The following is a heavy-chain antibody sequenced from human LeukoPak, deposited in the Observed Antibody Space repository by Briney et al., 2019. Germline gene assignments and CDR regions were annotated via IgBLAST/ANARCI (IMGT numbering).Heavy chain of an antibody. CDR2: IFYGGRS. CDR1: GDSISSTRYS. CDR3: ARYVVYGSGKYYFDY. J-gene: IGHJ4*02. Sequence: PSETLSLTCTVSGDSISSTRYSWVWIRQPPGKGLEWIGSIFYGGRSYYNPSLNSRVTISQDTSKNQFSLRLNSVTAADTAVYFCARYVVYGSGKYYFDYWGQGSLVTVSS. V-gene: IGHV4-39*01. D-gene: IGHD3-10*01.